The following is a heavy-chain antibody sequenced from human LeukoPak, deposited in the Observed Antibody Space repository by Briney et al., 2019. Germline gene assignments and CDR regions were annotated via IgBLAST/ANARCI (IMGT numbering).Heavy chain of an antibody. V-gene: IGHV1-69*04. CDR3: ARVVKGSLDAFDI. Sequence: SVKVSCKASGGTFSSYGISWVRQAPGQGLEWMGRIIPMLGIASYAQKFQGRVTNTADKSTSTAYMELSSLRSEDTAVFYCARVVKGSLDAFDIWGQGTMVTVSS. CDR1: GGTFSSYG. D-gene: IGHD3-10*01. J-gene: IGHJ3*02. CDR2: IIPMLGIA.